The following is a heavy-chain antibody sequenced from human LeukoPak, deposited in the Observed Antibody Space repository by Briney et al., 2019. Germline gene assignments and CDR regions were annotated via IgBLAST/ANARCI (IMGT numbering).Heavy chain of an antibody. J-gene: IGHJ4*02. D-gene: IGHD2-8*01. V-gene: IGHV3-38-3*01. CDR2: ISGGST. CDR1: GFTVSSNE. Sequence: GGSLRLSCAASGFTVSSNEMSWVRQAPGKGLEWVSSISGGSTYYADSVKGRFTISRDNAKNSLYLQMNSLRAEDTAVYYCARSRSGMLSGPTYGDYWGQGTLVTVSS. CDR3: ARSRSGMLSGPTYGDY.